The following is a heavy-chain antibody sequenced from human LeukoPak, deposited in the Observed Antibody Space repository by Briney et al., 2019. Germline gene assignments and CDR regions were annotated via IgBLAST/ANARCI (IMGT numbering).Heavy chain of an antibody. D-gene: IGHD6-6*01. Sequence: PGTRSLTCTVSGGSVSSASYAWSWIRPPPGKGLLWIVYIYYSGSTNYTPSLQPRVTISVDTHKNQYPLKLSSLPAADPAVYYCVSLRIAARPVALDIWGQGTIVTVSS. CDR2: IYYSGST. J-gene: IGHJ3*02. CDR3: VSLRIAARPVALDI. V-gene: IGHV4-61*01. CDR1: GGSVSSASYA.